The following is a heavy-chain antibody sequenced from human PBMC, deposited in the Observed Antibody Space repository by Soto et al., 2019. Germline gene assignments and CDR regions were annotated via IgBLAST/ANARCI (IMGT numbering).Heavy chain of an antibody. D-gene: IGHD2-15*01. Sequence: GGSLRLSCAASGFTFSNAWINWVRQAPGKGLEWGGRVKSKTHGGTTDFAAPVKGRFAISRDNAKNSVFLQMNSLRAEDTAVYYCARSGGYCSGGHCYPSYFDYWGQGTLVTVSS. J-gene: IGHJ4*02. CDR2: VKSKTHGGTT. CDR3: ARSGGYCSGGHCYPSYFDY. CDR1: GFTFSNAW. V-gene: IGHV3-15*07.